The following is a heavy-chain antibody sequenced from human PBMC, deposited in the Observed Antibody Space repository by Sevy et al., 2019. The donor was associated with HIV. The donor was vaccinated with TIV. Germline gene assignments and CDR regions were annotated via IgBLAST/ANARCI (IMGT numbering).Heavy chain of an antibody. CDR1: GFTFTNAW. CDR3: ARDDHWAFDY. D-gene: IGHD7-27*01. Sequence: GGSLRLSCAASGFTFTNAWMNWVRQAPGKGLEWVSYISSSSGTIRYADSVKGRLTISRDNAKNSLFLQMNSLRAEDTAVYYCARDDHWAFDYWGQGALVTVSS. CDR2: ISSSSGTI. V-gene: IGHV3-48*01. J-gene: IGHJ4*02.